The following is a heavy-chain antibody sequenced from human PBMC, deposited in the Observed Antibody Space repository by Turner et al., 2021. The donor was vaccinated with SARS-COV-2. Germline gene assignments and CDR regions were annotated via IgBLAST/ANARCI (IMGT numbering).Heavy chain of an antibody. Sequence: QVQLQESGPGLVKPSETLSLPCTVSGGSISSYYWSWIRQPPGKGLEGIGYIYYSVSTNYNPSLKSRVTISIDTSKNQFSLKLSSVTAADTAVYYCARHGNELGIQLWGQGTLVTVSS. CDR2: IYYSVST. V-gene: IGHV4-59*08. CDR3: ARHGNELGIQL. CDR1: GGSISSYY. D-gene: IGHD5-18*01. J-gene: IGHJ4*02.